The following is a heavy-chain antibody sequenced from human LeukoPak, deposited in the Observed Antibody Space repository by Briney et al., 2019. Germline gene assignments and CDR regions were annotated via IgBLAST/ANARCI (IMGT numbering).Heavy chain of an antibody. CDR1: GYTFTGYY. CDR3: ARDRWPSGSTHLDY. V-gene: IGHV1-2*06. J-gene: IGHJ4*02. D-gene: IGHD5-24*01. CDR2: INPNSGGT. Sequence: ASVKVSCKASGYTFTGYYMHWVRQAPGQGLEWMGRINPNSGGTNYAQKFQDRVTMTRDTSISTAYIELSRLRSDDTAVYYCARDRWPSGSTHLDYWGQGTLVTVSS.